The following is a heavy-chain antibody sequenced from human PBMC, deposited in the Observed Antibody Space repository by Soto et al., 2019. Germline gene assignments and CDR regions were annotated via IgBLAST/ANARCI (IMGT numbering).Heavy chain of an antibody. V-gene: IGHV4-34*01. CDR1: GGSFSGYY. Sequence: QVQLQQWGAGLLKPSETLSLTCAVYGGSFSGYYWSWIRQPPGKGLMWIGEINHSGSTNYNPSHKSPITKSVDTSKNQFSLKLTYVTAAVTAVYYCARGGFRRLKHVPFHYWGQGTLVTVSS. D-gene: IGHD5-12*01. J-gene: IGHJ4*02. CDR3: ARGGFRRLKHVPFHY. CDR2: INHSGST.